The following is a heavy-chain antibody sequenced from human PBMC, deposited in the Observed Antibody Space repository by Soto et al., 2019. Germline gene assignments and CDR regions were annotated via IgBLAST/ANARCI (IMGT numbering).Heavy chain of an antibody. D-gene: IGHD6-13*01. CDR1: GFPFSSYA. Sequence: GGSLRLSCAASGFPFSSYAMSWVRQAPGKGLEWVSAISGSGGSTYYADSVKGRFTISRDNSKNTLYLQMNSLRAEDTAVYYCAKDSGYSSSWYSDYWGQGTLVTVSS. J-gene: IGHJ4*02. CDR2: ISGSGGST. V-gene: IGHV3-23*01. CDR3: AKDSGYSSSWYSDY.